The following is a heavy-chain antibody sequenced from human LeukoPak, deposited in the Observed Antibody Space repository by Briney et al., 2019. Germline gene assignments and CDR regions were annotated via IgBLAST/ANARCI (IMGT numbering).Heavy chain of an antibody. V-gene: IGHV3-11*04. CDR1: GFTFSDYY. CDR2: IGSSGSTI. D-gene: IGHD2-2*02. J-gene: IGHJ4*02. CDR3: AREYCSSTSCYTDY. Sequence: GGSLRLSCAASGFTFSDYYMSWIRQAPGKGLEWVSYIGSSGSTIYYADSVKGRFTISRDNAKNSLYLQMNSLRAEDTAVYYCAREYCSSTSCYTDYWGQGTLVTVSS.